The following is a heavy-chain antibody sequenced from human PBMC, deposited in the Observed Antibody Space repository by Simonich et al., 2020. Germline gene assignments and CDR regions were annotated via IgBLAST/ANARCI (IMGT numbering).Heavy chain of an antibody. CDR3: AGGVYCSSTSCSTYYYYGMDV. V-gene: IGHV3-21*01. Sequence: EVQLVESGGGLVKPGGSLRLSCAASGFTFSSYSMNWVRQAPGKGLEWVSSISSSSSYIYYADSVKGRFTISKDNAKNSLYLQMKSLRAEDTAVYYCAGGVYCSSTSCSTYYYYGMDVWGQGTTVTVSS. CDR1: GFTFSSYS. CDR2: ISSSSSYI. J-gene: IGHJ6*02. D-gene: IGHD2-2*01.